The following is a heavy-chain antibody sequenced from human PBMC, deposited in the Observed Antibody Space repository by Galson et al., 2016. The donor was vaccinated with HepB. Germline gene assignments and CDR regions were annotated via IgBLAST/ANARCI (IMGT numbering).Heavy chain of an antibody. CDR2: TLSSDVSA. D-gene: IGHD2-21*01. V-gene: IGHV3-23*01. J-gene: IGHJ3*02. CDR3: APITFDI. CDR1: GFNFKSYA. Sequence: SLRLSCAASGFNFKSYAMTWVRQAPGKGLEWVSSTLSSDVSAYYAESVKGRFTISRDNSKNTLYLQINSLRAEDTAMYYCAPITFDIWGQGTMVTVSS.